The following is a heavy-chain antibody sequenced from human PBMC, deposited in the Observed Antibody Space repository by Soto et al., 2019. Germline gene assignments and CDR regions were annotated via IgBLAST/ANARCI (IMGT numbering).Heavy chain of an antibody. CDR2: ISGSGGST. D-gene: IGHD1-26*01. CDR3: ARRGSGSYYDY. J-gene: IGHJ4*02. V-gene: IGHV3-23*01. CDR1: GFTFSSYA. Sequence: EVQLLESGGGLVQPGGSLRLSCAASGFTFSSYAMRWVRQAPVKGLELVSAISGSGGSTYYAVSVKGRFTISRDNSKNTLYLQMNSLRAEDTAVYYCARRGSGSYYDYWGQGTLVTVSS.